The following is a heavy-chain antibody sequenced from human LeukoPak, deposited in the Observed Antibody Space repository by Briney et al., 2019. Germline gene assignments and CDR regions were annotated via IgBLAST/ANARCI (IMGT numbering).Heavy chain of an antibody. D-gene: IGHD3-3*02. CDR3: ATTALCDICGFDI. CDR2: PDHEDGTP. J-gene: IGHJ3*02. Sequence: GASVKLSCNISGHIGTPFSIHWVRQPPPKGLEWMGFPDHEDGTPTYAHTFQGRSSMTEDTSTNKHYMHLTNVRSEDTAVYYCATTALCDICGFDIWGQGTMVTVSS. CDR1: GHIGTPFS. V-gene: IGHV1-24*01.